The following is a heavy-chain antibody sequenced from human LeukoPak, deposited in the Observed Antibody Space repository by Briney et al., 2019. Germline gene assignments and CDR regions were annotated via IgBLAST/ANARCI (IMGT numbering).Heavy chain of an antibody. V-gene: IGHV4-39*01. J-gene: IGHJ3*02. CDR3: ATELLIHYYDNAFDI. CDR1: GGSISSSSYY. CDR2: IYYSGST. Sequence: PSETLSLTCTVSGGSISSSSYYWGWIRQPPGKGLEWIGSIYYSGSTYYNPSLKSRVTISVDTSKNQFSLKLSSVTAADTAVYYCATELLIHYYDNAFDIWGQGTMVTVSS. D-gene: IGHD3-22*01.